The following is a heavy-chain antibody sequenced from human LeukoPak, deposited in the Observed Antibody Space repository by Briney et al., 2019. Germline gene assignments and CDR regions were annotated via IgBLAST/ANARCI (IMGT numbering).Heavy chain of an antibody. CDR1: GYSISSGYY. Sequence: SETLSLTCTVSGYSISSGYYWSWIRQPAGKGLEWIGRIYTSGSTNYNPSLKSRVTISVDTSKNQSSLKLSSVTAADTAVYYCAREVGVAAFDIWGQGTMVTVSS. J-gene: IGHJ3*02. CDR3: AREVGVAAFDI. CDR2: IYTSGST. V-gene: IGHV4-61*02. D-gene: IGHD1-26*01.